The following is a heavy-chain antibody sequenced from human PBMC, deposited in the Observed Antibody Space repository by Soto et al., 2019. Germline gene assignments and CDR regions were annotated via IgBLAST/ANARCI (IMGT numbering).Heavy chain of an antibody. V-gene: IGHV3-23*01. D-gene: IGHD3-16*02. Sequence: EVQLLESGGGLVQPGGSLRLSCAASGFTFINYAMSWVRQAPGKGLEWVSTIGGGDGSTYYADSVKGRFTISRDNAKNSLYLQMNSLRAEDTAVYYCARLRLGELSLIDYWGQGTLVTVSS. CDR1: GFTFINYA. CDR3: ARLRLGELSLIDY. J-gene: IGHJ4*02. CDR2: IGGGDGST.